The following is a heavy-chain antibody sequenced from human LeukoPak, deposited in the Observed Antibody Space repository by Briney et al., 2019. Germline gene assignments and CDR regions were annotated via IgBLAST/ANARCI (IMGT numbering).Heavy chain of an antibody. D-gene: IGHD6-13*01. Sequence: GGSLRLSCAASGFTFSSYGMHWVRQAPGEGVEWVAVISYDGSNKYYADSVKGRFTISRDNSKNTLYLQMNSLRAEDTAVYYCAKEPIAAAGTGYFDYWGQGTLVTVSS. CDR3: AKEPIAAAGTGYFDY. CDR1: GFTFSSYG. J-gene: IGHJ4*02. V-gene: IGHV3-30*18. CDR2: ISYDGSNK.